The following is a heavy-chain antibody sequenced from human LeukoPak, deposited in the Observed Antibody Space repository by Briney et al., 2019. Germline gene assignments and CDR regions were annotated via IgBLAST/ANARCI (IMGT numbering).Heavy chain of an antibody. CDR3: ARCRGVDSGDCIEN. D-gene: IGHD4-17*01. V-gene: IGHV3-66*01. Sequence: GGSLRLSCAASGFTVSSNYMSWVRQAPGKGLEWVSVIYSGDNTYYADSVEGRFTISRDNSKNTLYLQMNSLRAEDTAVYYCARCRGVDSGDCIENWGQGTLVTVSS. CDR1: GFTVSSNY. J-gene: IGHJ4*02. CDR2: IYSGDNT.